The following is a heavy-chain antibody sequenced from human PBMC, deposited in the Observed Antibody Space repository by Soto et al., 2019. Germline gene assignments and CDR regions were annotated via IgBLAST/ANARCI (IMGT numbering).Heavy chain of an antibody. J-gene: IGHJ4*02. CDR1: GYTFTSYY. CDR2: INPSGGST. Sequence: ASVKVSCKASGYTFTSYYMHWVRQAPGQGLEWMGIINPSGGSTSYAQKFQGRVTMTRDTSTSTVYMELSSLRSEDTAVYYCAREGVDTAMVTGRTNDYWGQGTLVTVSS. CDR3: AREGVDTAMVTGRTNDY. D-gene: IGHD5-18*01. V-gene: IGHV1-46*01.